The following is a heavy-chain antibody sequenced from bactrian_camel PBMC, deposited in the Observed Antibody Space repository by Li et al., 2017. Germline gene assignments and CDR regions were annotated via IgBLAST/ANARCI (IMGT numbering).Heavy chain of an antibody. J-gene: IGHJ4*01. V-gene: IGHV3S1*01. D-gene: IGHD6*01. CDR2: IRDGGTTT. Sequence: VQLVESGGGSAQPGGSLRLTCVASGFTFNRNCMAWFRQAPGKEREGVASIRDGGTTTNYASSVRGRFTISRDNAKNTLSLQMNSLKSEDTALYYCTTNYVDTKVAGPNWGQGTQVTVS. CDR1: GFTFNRNC. CDR3: TTNYVDTKVAGPN.